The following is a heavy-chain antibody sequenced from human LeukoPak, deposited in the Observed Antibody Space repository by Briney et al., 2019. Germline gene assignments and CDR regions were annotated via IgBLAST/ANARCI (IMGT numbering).Heavy chain of an antibody. CDR2: IYYSGST. D-gene: IGHD5-18*01. V-gene: IGHV4-31*03. J-gene: IGHJ4*02. CDR1: GGSISSGGYY. Sequence: SETLSLTCTVSGGSISSGGYYWSWIRQHPGKGLEWIGYIYYSGSTYYNPSLKSRVTISVDTSKNQFSLKLSSVTAADTAVYYGARTYSYGHWYFDYWAREPWSPSPQ. CDR3: ARTYSYGHWYFDY.